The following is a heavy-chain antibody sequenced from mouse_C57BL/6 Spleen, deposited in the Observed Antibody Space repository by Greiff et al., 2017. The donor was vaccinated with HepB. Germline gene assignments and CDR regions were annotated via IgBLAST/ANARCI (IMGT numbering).Heavy chain of an antibody. CDR3: ARRIYYGNYFDY. CDR2: ISSGSSTI. J-gene: IGHJ2*01. D-gene: IGHD2-1*01. Sequence: EVKVVESGGGLVKPGGSLKLSCAASGFTFSDYGMHWVRQAPEKGLEWVAYISSGSSTIYYVDTVKGRFTISRDNAKNTLFLQMTSLRSEDTAMYYCARRIYYGNYFDYWGQGTTLTVSS. CDR1: GFTFSDYG. V-gene: IGHV5-17*01.